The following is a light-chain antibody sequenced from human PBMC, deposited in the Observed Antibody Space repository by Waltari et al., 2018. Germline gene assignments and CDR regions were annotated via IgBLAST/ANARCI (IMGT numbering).Light chain of an antibody. Sequence: EIVMTQSPATLSVSPGERATLSCRASQSVSSNLAWYQQKPGQAPSLLIYDVSTRATGIPARFSGSGSGTEFTLTISSLQSEDFAVYYCQQYNNWPPLTFGGGTKVEIK. CDR3: QQYNNWPPLT. CDR2: DVS. CDR1: QSVSSN. J-gene: IGKJ4*01. V-gene: IGKV3-15*01.